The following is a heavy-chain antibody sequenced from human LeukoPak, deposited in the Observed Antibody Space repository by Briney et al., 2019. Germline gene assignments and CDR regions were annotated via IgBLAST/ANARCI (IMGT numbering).Heavy chain of an antibody. Sequence: GGSLRLSCAASGFTFSSYWMHWVRQAPGKGLEWVSGISWNSGSIGYADSVKGRFTISRDNAKNSLYLQMNSLRAEDTALYYCAKAMRSTVTTIGDYWGQGTLVTVSS. J-gene: IGHJ4*02. V-gene: IGHV3-9*01. CDR3: AKAMRSTVTTIGDY. D-gene: IGHD4-17*01. CDR1: GFTFSSYW. CDR2: ISWNSGSI.